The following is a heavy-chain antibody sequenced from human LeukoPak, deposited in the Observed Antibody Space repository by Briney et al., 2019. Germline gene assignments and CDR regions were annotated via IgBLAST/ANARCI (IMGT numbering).Heavy chain of an antibody. CDR3: ARLHARNLGVVPAARGLYYFDY. V-gene: IGHV4-39*07. J-gene: IGHJ4*02. CDR1: GGSFSNSNSY. Sequence: PSETLSLTCTVSGGSFSNSNSYWVWIRQPPGKGLEWIGSIYYSGSTYYNPSLKSRVTISVDTSKNQFSLKLSSVTAADTAVYYCARLHARNLGVVPAARGLYYFDYWGQGTLVTVSS. CDR2: IYYSGST. D-gene: IGHD2-2*01.